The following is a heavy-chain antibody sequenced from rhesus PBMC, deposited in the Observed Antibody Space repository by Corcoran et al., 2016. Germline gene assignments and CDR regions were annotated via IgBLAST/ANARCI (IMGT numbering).Heavy chain of an antibody. CDR3: ARDGVIREYFEF. CDR2: FSYCGST. D-gene: IGHD3-34*01. J-gene: IGHJ1*01. Sequence: QLQVQESGPGLVKPSETLSLTCAVSGGSISSSYSYWSWIRPAPGKGLEWIGYFSYCGSTSYNPSLKSRVTISRDTSKNQFSLKLSSVTAADTAVYYCARDGVIREYFEFWGQGALVTVSS. CDR1: GGSISSSYSY. V-gene: IGHV4-122*02.